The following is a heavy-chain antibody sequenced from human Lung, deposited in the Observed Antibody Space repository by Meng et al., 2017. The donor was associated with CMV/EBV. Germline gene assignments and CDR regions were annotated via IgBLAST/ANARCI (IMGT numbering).Heavy chain of an antibody. Sequence: QGQLQESGPGLVKPSQTLSLPCTVSGGSISSGGFYWSWIRQHPGKGLEWIGYIYYSGSTYYNPSLRSRVAISIDTSKNQFSLKLTSVTAADTAVYFCARTNYGDYNWFDPWGQGTLVTVSS. J-gene: IGHJ5*02. D-gene: IGHD4-17*01. V-gene: IGHV4-31*03. CDR3: ARTNYGDYNWFDP. CDR2: IYYSGST. CDR1: GGSISSGGFY.